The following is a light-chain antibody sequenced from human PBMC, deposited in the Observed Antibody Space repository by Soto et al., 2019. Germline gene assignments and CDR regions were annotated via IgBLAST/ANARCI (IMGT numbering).Light chain of an antibody. CDR3: SSYAGSNWYV. CDR2: EVN. V-gene: IGLV2-8*01. Sequence: QSVLTQPPSASGSPGQSVTISCTGTNSDVGGYNYVSWYQQYPDKAPKLIIYEVNERPSGVPDRFSGSKSGNTASLTVSGLQTADEADYYCSSYAGSNWYVFGTGTKVTDL. CDR1: NSDVGGYNY. J-gene: IGLJ1*01.